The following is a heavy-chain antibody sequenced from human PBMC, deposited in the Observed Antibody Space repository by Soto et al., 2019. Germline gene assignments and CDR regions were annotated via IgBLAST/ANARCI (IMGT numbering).Heavy chain of an antibody. D-gene: IGHD5-18*01. Sequence: EVQLVESGGGLVRPGESLRLTCVASGFSLSNYWMTWVRQVPGKGLEWVANVKRDESRKSYLDSVRGRFTVSRDNARNSLYLQMDSLRAEDTALYYCARDVSPRDSTLYLDAFDIWGQGTMVTVSS. CDR1: GFSLSNYW. V-gene: IGHV3-7*05. CDR3: ARDVSPRDSTLYLDAFDI. CDR2: VKRDESRK. J-gene: IGHJ3*02.